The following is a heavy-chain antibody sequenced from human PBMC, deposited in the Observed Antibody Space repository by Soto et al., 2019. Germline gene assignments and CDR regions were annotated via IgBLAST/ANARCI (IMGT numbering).Heavy chain of an antibody. CDR2: IYYSGST. V-gene: IGHV4-59*01. Sequence: SETLSLTCTVSGGSISSYYWSWIRQPPGKGLEWIGYIYYSGSTNYNPSLKSRVTISVDTSKNQFSLKLSSVTAADTAVYYCARVKVRGVIPYGMDVWGQGTTVTVSS. CDR1: GGSISSYY. J-gene: IGHJ6*02. D-gene: IGHD3-10*01. CDR3: ARVKVRGVIPYGMDV.